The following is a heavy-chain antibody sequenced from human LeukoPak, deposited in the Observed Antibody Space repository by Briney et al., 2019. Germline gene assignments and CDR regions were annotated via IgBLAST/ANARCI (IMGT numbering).Heavy chain of an antibody. CDR2: ISSSSSTI. Sequence: GGSLRLSCAASGFTFSSYSMNWVRQVPGKGLEWVSYISSSSSTIYYADSVKGRFTISRDNAKNSLYLQMNSLRAEDTAVYYCARDPQLLSSSSGYYDYWGQGTLVTVSS. CDR3: ARDPQLLSSSSGYYDY. V-gene: IGHV3-48*04. CDR1: GFTFSSYS. D-gene: IGHD3-22*01. J-gene: IGHJ4*02.